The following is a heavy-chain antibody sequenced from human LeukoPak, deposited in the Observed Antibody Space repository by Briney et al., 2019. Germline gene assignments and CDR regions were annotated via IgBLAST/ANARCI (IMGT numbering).Heavy chain of an antibody. J-gene: IGHJ4*02. V-gene: IGHV3-23*01. CDR2: ISGSGGST. Sequence: GGSLRLSCAASGFTFSSYAMSWVRQAPGKGLEWVSAISGSGGSTYYADSVKGRFTISRDNSKNTLYLQMYSLRAEDAAVYYCAKLPTYYYDSSGYYYFDYWGQGTLVTVSS. CDR3: AKLPTYYYDSSGYYYFDY. D-gene: IGHD3-22*01. CDR1: GFTFSSYA.